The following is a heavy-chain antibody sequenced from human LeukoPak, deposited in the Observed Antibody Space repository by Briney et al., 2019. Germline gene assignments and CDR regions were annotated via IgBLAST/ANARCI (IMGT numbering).Heavy chain of an antibody. CDR2: ISSSSSYT. CDR3: ARAAVLYCSGGSCYYFDY. Sequence: GGSLRLSCAAPGFTFSDYYMSWIRQAPGKGLEWVSYISSSSSYTNYADSVKGRFTISRDNAKNSLYLQMNSLRAEDTAVYYCARAAVLYCSGGSCYYFDYWGQGTLVTVSS. V-gene: IGHV3-11*06. D-gene: IGHD2-15*01. CDR1: GFTFSDYY. J-gene: IGHJ4*02.